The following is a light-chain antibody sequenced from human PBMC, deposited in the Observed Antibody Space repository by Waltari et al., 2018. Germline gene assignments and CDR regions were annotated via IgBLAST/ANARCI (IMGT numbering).Light chain of an antibody. Sequence: SYVLTQPPSVSVAPGQTATITCGGNNIESTSVHWYQQKPGQAPVGVVYNDDHRPSGIPERFSGADSGNTATLTITRVEAGDEADYYGQVWDSSDDYEVFGGGTKLTVL. V-gene: IGLV3-21*02. CDR2: NDD. CDR1: NIESTS. CDR3: QVWDSSDDYEV. J-gene: IGLJ2*01.